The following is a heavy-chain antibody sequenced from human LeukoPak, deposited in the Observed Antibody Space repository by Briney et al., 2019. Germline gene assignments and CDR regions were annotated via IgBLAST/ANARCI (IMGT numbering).Heavy chain of an antibody. CDR2: ISYDGSNK. J-gene: IGHJ5*02. V-gene: IGHV3-30*03. D-gene: IGHD3-10*01. Sequence: PGGSLRLSCAASGFTFSSYGMHWVRQAPGKGLEWVAVISYDGSNKYYADSVKGRFTISRDNSKNTLYLQMNSLRAEDTAVYYCASAKSPGITRTFDPWGQGTLVTVSS. CDR3: ASAKSPGITRTFDP. CDR1: GFTFSSYG.